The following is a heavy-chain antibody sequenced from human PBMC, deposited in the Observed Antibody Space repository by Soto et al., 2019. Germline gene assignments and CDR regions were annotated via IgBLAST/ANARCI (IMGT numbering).Heavy chain of an antibody. CDR2: ISWKSASI. J-gene: IGHJ6*02. D-gene: IGHD3-3*01. V-gene: IGHV3-9*01. CDR1: GVSFGDYA. CDR3: ARETYYDFWSGPYFGMDV. Sequence: PGGSLRLSCGAAGVSFGDYAMHWVRQAPGKGLEWVSGISWKSASIGYADSVKGRFTISRDNSKNTLYLQMNSLRAEDTAVYYCARETYYDFWSGPYFGMDVWGQGTTVTVSS.